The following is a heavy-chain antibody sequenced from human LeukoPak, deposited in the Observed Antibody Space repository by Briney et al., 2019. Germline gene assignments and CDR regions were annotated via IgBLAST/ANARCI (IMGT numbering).Heavy chain of an antibody. CDR3: ARWIWSGYYPTTRGTNWFDP. V-gene: IGHV1-69*13. Sequence: GASVKVSCKASGFIFTKYGISWVRQAPGQGLEWMGGIIPILGTANYAQKFQGRVTITADESTSTAYMELSSLRSEDTAVYYCARWIWSGYYPTTRGTNWFDPWGQGTLVTVSS. CDR2: IIPILGTA. D-gene: IGHD3-3*01. J-gene: IGHJ5*02. CDR1: GFIFTKYG.